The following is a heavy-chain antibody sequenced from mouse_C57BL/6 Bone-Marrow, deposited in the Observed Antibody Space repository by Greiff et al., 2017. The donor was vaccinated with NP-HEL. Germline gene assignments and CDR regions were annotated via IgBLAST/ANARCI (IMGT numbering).Heavy chain of an antibody. CDR1: GYSITSGYY. D-gene: IGHD1-1*01. CDR3: ARDGSSYKDYAMDY. Sequence: EVKLMESGPGLVKPSQSLSLTCSVTGYSITSGYYWNWIRQFPGNKLEWMGYISYDGSNNYNPSLKNRISITRDTSKNQFFLKLNSVTTEDTATYYCARDGSSYKDYAMDYWGQGTSVTVSS. CDR2: ISYDGSN. V-gene: IGHV3-6*01. J-gene: IGHJ4*01.